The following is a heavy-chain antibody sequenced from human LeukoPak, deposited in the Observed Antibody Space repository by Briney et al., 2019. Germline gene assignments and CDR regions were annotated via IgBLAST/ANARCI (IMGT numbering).Heavy chain of an antibody. V-gene: IGHV3-48*01. D-gene: IGHD2-2*01. CDR2: IRGSSTTI. J-gene: IGHJ4*02. CDR3: ARDARSHCGTDACYGPYFYY. Sequence: PGGSLRLSCAGSGFSFSTSSMSWVRQTPGKGLEWISYIRGSSTTIYYADSVKGRFTISRDNARNSLYLQMNDLRAEDTGVYFCARDARSHCGTDACYGPYFYYWGQGSLVTVSS. CDR1: GFSFSTSS.